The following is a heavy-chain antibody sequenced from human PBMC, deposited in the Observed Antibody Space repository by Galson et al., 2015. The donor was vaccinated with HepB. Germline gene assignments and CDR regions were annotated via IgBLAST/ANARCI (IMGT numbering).Heavy chain of an antibody. J-gene: IGHJ4*02. CDR1: GYTFTGYY. CDR3: ARGVLRLGELSFSTDFDY. Sequence: SVKVSCKASGYTFTGYYMHWVRQAPGQGLEWMGWINPNSGGTNYAQKFQGWVTMTRDTSISTAYMELSRLRSDDTAVYYCARGVLRLGELSFSTDFDYWGQGTLVTVSS. V-gene: IGHV1-2*04. D-gene: IGHD3-16*02. CDR2: INPNSGGT.